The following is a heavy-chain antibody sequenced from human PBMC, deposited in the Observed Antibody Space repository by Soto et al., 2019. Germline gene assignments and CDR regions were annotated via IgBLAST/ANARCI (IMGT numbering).Heavy chain of an antibody. J-gene: IGHJ5*02. CDR1: GGSISSYY. CDR3: VRDRAHYYDSSGYYSNWFDP. D-gene: IGHD3-22*01. CDR2: IYYSGST. V-gene: IGHV4-59*01. Sequence: PSETLSLTCTVSGGSISSYYWSWIRQPPGKGLEWIGYIYYSGSTNYNPSLKSRVTISVDTSKNQFSLKLSSVTAADTAVYYCVRDRAHYYDSSGYYSNWFDPWGQGTLVTVSS.